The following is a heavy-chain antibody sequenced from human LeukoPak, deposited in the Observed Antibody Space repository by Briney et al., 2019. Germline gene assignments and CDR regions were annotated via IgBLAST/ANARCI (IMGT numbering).Heavy chain of an antibody. V-gene: IGHV4-31*03. J-gene: IGHJ4*02. CDR3: ARSPYYDSSGCDY. Sequence: SQTLSLTCTVSGGSISSGGYYWSWIRQHPGKGLEWIGYIYYSGSTYYNLSLKSRVTISVDTSKNQFSLKLSSVTAADTAVYYCARSPYYDSSGCDYWGQGTLVTVSS. CDR1: GGSISSGGYY. D-gene: IGHD3-22*01. CDR2: IYYSGST.